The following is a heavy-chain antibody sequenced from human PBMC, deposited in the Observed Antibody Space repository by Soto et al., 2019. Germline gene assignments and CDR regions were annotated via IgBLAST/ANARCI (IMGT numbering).Heavy chain of an antibody. CDR1: GYSFTSYW. V-gene: IGHV5-51*01. CDR3: ARTLNDYIWGSYFQH. J-gene: IGHJ1*01. CDR2: IYPGDSDT. Sequence: GESLKISCKGSGYSFTSYWIGWVRQMPGKGLEWMGIIYPGDSDTRYSPSFQGQVTISADKSISTAYLQWSSLKASDTAMYYCARTLNDYIWGSYFQHWGQGTLVTVSS. D-gene: IGHD3-16*01.